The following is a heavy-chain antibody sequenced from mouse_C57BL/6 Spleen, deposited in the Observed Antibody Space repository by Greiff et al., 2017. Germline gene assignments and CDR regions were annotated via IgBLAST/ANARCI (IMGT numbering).Heavy chain of an antibody. Sequence: VQLQQSGPGLVQPSQSLSITCTVSGFSLTSYGVHWVRQPPGKGLEWLGVIWGGGSTDYNAAFISRLSISKDNSKSQVFFKMNSLQADDTAIYYCAKTRGSSYAMDYWGQGTSVTVAS. D-gene: IGHD1-1*01. CDR1: GFSLTSYG. CDR3: AKTRGSSYAMDY. V-gene: IGHV2-4*01. J-gene: IGHJ4*01. CDR2: IWGGGST.